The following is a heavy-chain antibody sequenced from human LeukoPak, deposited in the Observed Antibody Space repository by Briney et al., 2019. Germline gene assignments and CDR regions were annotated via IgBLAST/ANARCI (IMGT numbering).Heavy chain of an antibody. Sequence: PGGSLTLSCAASGFSFSNYWMHWVRLAPGKGLVWVSRISRDGSSTIYADSVRGRFTISRDNARDTLYLQMSSLRAADTAVYYCARVRAGYYCDNWGQGTLVTVSS. J-gene: IGHJ4*02. CDR2: ISRDGSST. CDR1: GFSFSNYW. CDR3: ARVRAGYYCDN. V-gene: IGHV3-74*01.